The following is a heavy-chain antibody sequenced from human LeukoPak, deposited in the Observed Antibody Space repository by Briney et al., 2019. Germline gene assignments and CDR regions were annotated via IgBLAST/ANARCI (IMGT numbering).Heavy chain of an antibody. D-gene: IGHD4-23*01. CDR3: ATFSYAGNAGGSAGS. J-gene: IGHJ5*02. CDR1: GFTFSSYG. V-gene: IGHV3-23*01. Sequence: GGSLRLSCAASGFTFSSYGMSWVRQAPGKGLDWVSAISGSGGSTYYADSVKGRFSISRDNSKNTVNLQMNSLRAEDTAVYYCATFSYAGNAGGSAGSWGQGTLVTVSS. CDR2: ISGSGGST.